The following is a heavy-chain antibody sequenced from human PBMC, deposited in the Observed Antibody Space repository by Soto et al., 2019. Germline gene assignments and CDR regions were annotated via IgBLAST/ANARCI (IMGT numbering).Heavy chain of an antibody. CDR3: AREGNESGGPFDY. CDR1: GFTFSTFE. CDR2: ISASGRNI. Sequence: EVRLVESGGGLVQPGGSLRLSCAPSGFTFSTFEMNWVRQAPGKGLEWVSYISASGRNIYYAASVKGRFTISRDNAKNSLYLQMNSLRAEDTAVYYCAREGNESGGPFDYWGLGTLVTVSS. J-gene: IGHJ4*02. D-gene: IGHD2-15*01. V-gene: IGHV3-48*03.